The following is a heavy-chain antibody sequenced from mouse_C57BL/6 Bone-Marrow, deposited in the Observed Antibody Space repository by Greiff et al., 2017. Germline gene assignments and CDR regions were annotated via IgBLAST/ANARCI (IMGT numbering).Heavy chain of an antibody. Sequence: VQLQQSGAELARPGASVKLSCKASGYTFTSYGISWVKQRTGQGLEWIGEIYPRSGNTYYNEKFKGKATLTADKSSSTASMELRSLTSEDSAVYFCARCSNYWFAYWGQGTLVTVSA. J-gene: IGHJ3*01. CDR3: ARCSNYWFAY. V-gene: IGHV1-81*01. CDR1: GYTFTSYG. D-gene: IGHD2-5*01. CDR2: IYPRSGNT.